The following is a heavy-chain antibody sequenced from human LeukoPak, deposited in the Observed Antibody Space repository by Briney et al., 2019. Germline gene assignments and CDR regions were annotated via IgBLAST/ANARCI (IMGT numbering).Heavy chain of an antibody. V-gene: IGHV1-18*01. Sequence: ASVKVSCKASGYTFTSYGISWVRQAPGQGLEWMGWISAYNGNTNYAQKLQGRVTMTTDTSTSTAYMELRSLRSDDTAVYYCAHVGAVAGDDAFDIWGQGTTVTVSS. CDR3: AHVGAVAGDDAFDI. CDR2: ISAYNGNT. CDR1: GYTFTSYG. D-gene: IGHD6-19*01. J-gene: IGHJ3*02.